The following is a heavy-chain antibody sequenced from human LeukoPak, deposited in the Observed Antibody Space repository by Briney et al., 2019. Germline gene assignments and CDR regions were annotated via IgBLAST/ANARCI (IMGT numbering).Heavy chain of an antibody. D-gene: IGHD6-6*01. Sequence: GGSLRLSCAASGFTFRSYAVHWVRQAPGKGLEWVAVISYDGSYKSYADPVKGRFTVSRDNSKNTLYLQMNSLRADDTAVYYCARGKQLVSDYWGQGTLVTVSP. J-gene: IGHJ4*02. V-gene: IGHV3-30*04. CDR2: ISYDGSYK. CDR3: ARGKQLVSDY. CDR1: GFTFRSYA.